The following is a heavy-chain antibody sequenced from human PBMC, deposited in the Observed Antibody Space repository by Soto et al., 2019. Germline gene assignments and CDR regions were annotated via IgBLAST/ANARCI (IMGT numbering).Heavy chain of an antibody. CDR1: GFTFSSYS. V-gene: IGHV3-48*01. D-gene: IGHD2-15*01. J-gene: IGHJ4*02. CDR3: ARDKGRSPPDY. Sequence: EVQLVESGGGLVQPGGSLRLSCAASGFTFSSYSMNWVRKAPGKGLEWVSYISSSSSTIYYADSVKGRFTISRDNAKNSLYLQMNSLRAEDTAVYYCARDKGRSPPDYWGQGTLVTVSS. CDR2: ISSSSSTI.